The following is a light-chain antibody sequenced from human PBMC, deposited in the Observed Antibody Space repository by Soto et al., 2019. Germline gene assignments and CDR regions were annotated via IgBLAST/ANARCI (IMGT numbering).Light chain of an antibody. J-gene: IGLJ1*01. CDR1: SSDVGGYNY. Sequence: QSVLTQPASVSGSPGQSITISCTGTSSDVGGYNYVSWYQQHPGKAPKLMIYDVTNRPSGISNRFSGSKSGNTASLTISGLQAEDEADYYCSSYTSTSTYVCGTGTKLTVL. V-gene: IGLV2-14*01. CDR3: SSYTSTSTYV. CDR2: DVT.